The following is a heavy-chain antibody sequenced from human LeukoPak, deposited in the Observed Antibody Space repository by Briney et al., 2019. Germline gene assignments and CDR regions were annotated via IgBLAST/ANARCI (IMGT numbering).Heavy chain of an antibody. Sequence: GGSLRLSCAASGFAFSTYEMNWVRQAPGKGPEWISYIHGNGGPIYYAASVKGRFTVSRDNSENSLYLQMNSLSAEDTAVYYCVREDSFDALDFWGQGTLVTVSS. CDR1: GFAFSTYE. J-gene: IGHJ3*01. CDR3: VREDSFDALDF. CDR2: IHGNGGPI. D-gene: IGHD2-21*01. V-gene: IGHV3-48*03.